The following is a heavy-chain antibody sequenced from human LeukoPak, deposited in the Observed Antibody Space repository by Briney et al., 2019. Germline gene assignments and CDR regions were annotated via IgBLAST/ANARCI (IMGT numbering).Heavy chain of an antibody. J-gene: IGHJ4*02. V-gene: IGHV3-23*01. Sequence: GGSLGLSCAASGFSFNTCAMSWVRQAPGKGLEWVSTISGGGRSTDYADSVKGQFTISRDNSKNTLYLQMNSLRAEDTAVYYCARERYFDYWGQGTLVTVSS. CDR2: ISGGGRST. CDR1: GFSFNTCA. CDR3: ARERYFDY.